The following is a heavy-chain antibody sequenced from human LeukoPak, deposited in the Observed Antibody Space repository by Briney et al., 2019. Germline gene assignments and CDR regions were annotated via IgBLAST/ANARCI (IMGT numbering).Heavy chain of an antibody. V-gene: IGHV4-61*08. CDR3: ARGPWIPHDPGEDY. J-gene: IGHJ4*02. Sequence: KPSETLSLTCTVSGGSISSGGYYWSWIRQHPGKGLEWIGYIYYSGSTNYNPSLKSRVTISVDTSKNQFSLKLSSVTAADTAVYYCARGPWIPHDPGEDYWGQGTLVTVSS. CDR2: IYYSGST. D-gene: IGHD3-10*01. CDR1: GGSISSGGYY.